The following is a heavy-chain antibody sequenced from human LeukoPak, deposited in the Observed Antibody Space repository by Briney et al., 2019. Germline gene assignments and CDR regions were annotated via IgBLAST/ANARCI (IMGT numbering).Heavy chain of an antibody. Sequence: ASVKVSCKVSGYTLTELSMHWVRQAPGKGLEWMGGFDPEDGKTVYAQKFQGRVTMTEDTSTDTAYMELSSLRSEDTAMYFCATDWRGYFDYWGKGTTVTVSS. CDR1: GYTLTELS. CDR2: FDPEDGKT. D-gene: IGHD3-3*01. V-gene: IGHV1-24*01. J-gene: IGHJ4*03. CDR3: ATDWRGYFDY.